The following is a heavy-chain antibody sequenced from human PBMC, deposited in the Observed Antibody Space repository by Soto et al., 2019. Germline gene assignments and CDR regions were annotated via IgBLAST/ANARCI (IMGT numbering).Heavy chain of an antibody. D-gene: IGHD3-22*01. Sequence: SKTLSLTFAVSGGSISSSRYNWGRIRKPPGKGLKWIGSIYYSVSTYYNPTLKSRVTISVDTSKNQFSLKLSSVTAADTAVYYCAGRRGYYDSSGYYYRDYGMVVWGQGTTGTVS. J-gene: IGHJ6*02. CDR1: GGSISSSRYN. CDR3: AGRRGYYDSSGYYYRDYGMVV. CDR2: IYYSVST. V-gene: IGHV4-39*01.